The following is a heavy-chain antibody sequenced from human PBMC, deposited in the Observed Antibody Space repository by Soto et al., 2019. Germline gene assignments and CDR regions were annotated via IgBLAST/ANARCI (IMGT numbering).Heavy chain of an antibody. CDR3: ARDAGEITMIVVAHLNWFDP. CDR2: INPNSGGT. Sequence: VASVKVSCKASGYTFTGYYMHWVRQAPGQGLEWMGWINPNSGGTNYAQKFQGRVTMTRDTSISTAYMELSRLRSDDTAVYYCARDAGEITMIVVAHLNWFDPWGQGTLVTVSS. V-gene: IGHV1-2*02. J-gene: IGHJ5*02. D-gene: IGHD3-22*01. CDR1: GYTFTGYY.